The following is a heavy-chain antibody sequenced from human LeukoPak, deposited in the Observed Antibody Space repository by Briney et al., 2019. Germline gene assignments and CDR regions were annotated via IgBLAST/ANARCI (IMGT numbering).Heavy chain of an antibody. V-gene: IGHV4-34*01. CDR2: INHSGST. Sequence: SETLSLTCAVYGGSFSGYYWSWIRQPPGKGLEWIGEINHSGSTNYNPSLKSRVTISVDTSKNQFSLKLSSVTAADTAVYYCAFRGVRSRMLDPWGQGTLVTVSS. CDR1: GGSFSGYY. D-gene: IGHD2-8*01. J-gene: IGHJ5*02. CDR3: AFRGVRSRMLDP.